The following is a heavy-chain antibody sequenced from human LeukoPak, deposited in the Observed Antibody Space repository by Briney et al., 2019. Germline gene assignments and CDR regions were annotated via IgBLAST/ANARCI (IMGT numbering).Heavy chain of an antibody. V-gene: IGHV1-3*01. D-gene: IGHD3-10*01. CDR3: ARGILWFGELSSLGY. J-gene: IGHJ4*02. CDR1: GYTFTNYA. Sequence: ASVKVSCKASGYTFTNYAMHWVRQAPGQRLEWMGWINAGNGNTKYSQKFQDRVTITRDTSASTAYMKLSSLKSEDTAVYYCARGILWFGELSSLGYWGQGTLVTVSS. CDR2: INAGNGNT.